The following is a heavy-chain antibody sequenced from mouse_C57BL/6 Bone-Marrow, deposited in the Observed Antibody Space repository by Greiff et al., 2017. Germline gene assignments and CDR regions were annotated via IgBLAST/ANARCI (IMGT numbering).Heavy chain of an antibody. V-gene: IGHV3-3*01. Sequence: EVKLMESGPSLVRPSQTLSLTCTVSGFSINGDCYWIWIRQVPGNKLEYIGYTFYSGITYYNPSLESRTYITRDTSKNQCSLKLSSVTTEDTATYYGASDSYYSYIDVWGTGTTVTVSS. D-gene: IGHD2-12*01. CDR1: GFSINGDCY. CDR2: TFYSGIT. J-gene: IGHJ1*03. CDR3: ASDSYYSYIDV.